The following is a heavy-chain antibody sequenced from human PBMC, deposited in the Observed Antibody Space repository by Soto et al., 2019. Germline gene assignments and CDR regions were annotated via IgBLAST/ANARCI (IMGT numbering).Heavy chain of an antibody. CDR1: GGSLNNFY. CDR2: IHASGNT. V-gene: IGHV4-4*07. D-gene: IGHD6-19*01. J-gene: IGHJ5*02. CDR3: ARSSHKESWFDP. Sequence: SETLSLTCTVSGGSLNNFYWNWIRQTAGKGLEWIGRIHASGNTNYNPSLKSRATLSVDTSKNQFSLKVRSVTAADTAVYYCARSSHKESWFDPWGQGTLVTVS.